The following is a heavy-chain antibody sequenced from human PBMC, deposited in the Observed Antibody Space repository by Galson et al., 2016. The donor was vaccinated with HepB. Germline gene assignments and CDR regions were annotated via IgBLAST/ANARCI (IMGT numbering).Heavy chain of an antibody. Sequence: SLRLSCAASGFYFGGHSMNWVRQAPGKGLEWVSSISGGSQHIYYADSVNGRFAISRDNAANSVFLEMNSLRVDDSGVYFCARQVAGLSDWGQGSLVIVSS. CDR1: GFYFGGHS. V-gene: IGHV3-21*06. CDR2: ISGGSQHI. D-gene: IGHD6-19*01. J-gene: IGHJ4*02. CDR3: ARQVAGLSD.